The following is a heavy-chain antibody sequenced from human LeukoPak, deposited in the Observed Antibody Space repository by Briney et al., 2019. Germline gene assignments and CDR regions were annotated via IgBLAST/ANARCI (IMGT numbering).Heavy chain of an antibody. CDR3: AKEVVEVIPTAVDGELYFYYYGMDL. D-gene: IGHD2-2*01. CDR2: VSGDGYTT. V-gene: IGHV3-43*02. CDR1: EFTFEDYA. J-gene: IGHJ6*02. Sequence: GGSLRLSCVASEFTFEDYAMSWVRQVPGKGLEWVSLVSGDGYTTYYADSVKGRFTISRDNSKNSLYLQMNSLRADDSVLYYCAKEVVEVIPTAVDGELYFYYYGMDLWGQGTTVIVSS.